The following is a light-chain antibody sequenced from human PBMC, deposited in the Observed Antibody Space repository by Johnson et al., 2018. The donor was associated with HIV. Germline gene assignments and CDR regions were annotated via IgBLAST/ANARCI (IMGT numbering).Light chain of an antibody. V-gene: IGLV1-51*02. CDR1: NSNIGNNY. CDR2: ENN. CDR3: GTWDSSLSAYV. Sequence: HSVLTQPPSVSAAPGQKVTISCSGSNSNIGNNYVSWYQHLPGTAPKLLIYENNKRPSGIPDRFSASKSGTSATLGITGLQTGDEADYYCGTWDSSLSAYVFGTGTKVTVL. J-gene: IGLJ1*01.